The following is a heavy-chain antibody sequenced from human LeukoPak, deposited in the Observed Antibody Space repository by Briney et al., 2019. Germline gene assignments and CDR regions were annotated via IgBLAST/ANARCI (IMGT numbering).Heavy chain of an antibody. CDR1: GDSVSSNSAA. J-gene: IGHJ4*02. D-gene: IGHD2-15*01. V-gene: IGHV6-1*01. CDR3: ARDRICLGGGKIGYFDY. CDR2: TYYRSKWYN. Sequence: SQTLSLTCAISGDSVSSNSAAWNWIRQSPSRGLEWLGRTYYRSKWYNDYAVSVKSRITINPDTSKNQFPLHLNSVTPEETDVYYCARDRICLGGGKIGYFDYWGQGTLVTVSS.